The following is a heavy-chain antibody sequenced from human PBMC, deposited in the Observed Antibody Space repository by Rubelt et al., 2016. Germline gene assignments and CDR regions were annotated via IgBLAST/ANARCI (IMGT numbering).Heavy chain of an antibody. J-gene: IGHJ4*02. CDR2: IYYSGST. CDR3: ARDTAAVVPAAMYYFDY. CDR1: GDSISSYY. Sequence: QVQLQESGPGLVKPSETLSLTCTVSGDSISSYYWSWIRQPPGKGLEWIGYIYYSGSTNYNPFLKSRGTISVDTSKNQFSLNLSSVTAADTAVYYCARDTAAVVPAAMYYFDYWGQGTLVTVSS. V-gene: IGHV4-59*01. D-gene: IGHD2-2*01.